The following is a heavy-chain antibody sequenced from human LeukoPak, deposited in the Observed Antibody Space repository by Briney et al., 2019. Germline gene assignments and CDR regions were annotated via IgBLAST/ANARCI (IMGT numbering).Heavy chain of an antibody. CDR1: GYTFTGYY. CDR3: ARAPLYSSSPPLGFDY. CDR2: INPNSGGT. D-gene: IGHD6-6*01. Sequence: GASVKVSCKASGYTFTGYYMHWVRQAPGQGLEWMGWINPNSGGTNYAQKFQGRVTMTRDTSISTAYMELSRLRSDDTAVYYCARAPLYSSSPPLGFDYWGQGTLVTVSS. J-gene: IGHJ4*02. V-gene: IGHV1-2*02.